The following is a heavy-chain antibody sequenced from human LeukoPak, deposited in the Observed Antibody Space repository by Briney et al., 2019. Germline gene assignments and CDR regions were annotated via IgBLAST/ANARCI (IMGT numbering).Heavy chain of an antibody. V-gene: IGHV3-30*18. CDR1: GFTFSNYA. J-gene: IGHJ3*01. CDR3: AKDRGGSSELGDAFDV. D-gene: IGHD1-26*01. Sequence: GGSLRLSCATSGFTFSNYAMHWVRQAPGKGLEWVASISYDGNIKHYADPVKGRFTISRDNAKNSLYLQMNSLRVEDTALYYCAKDRGGSSELGDAFDVWGQGTMVRVSS. CDR2: ISYDGNIK.